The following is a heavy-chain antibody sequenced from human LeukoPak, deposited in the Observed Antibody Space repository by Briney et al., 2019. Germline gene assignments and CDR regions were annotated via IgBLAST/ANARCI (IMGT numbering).Heavy chain of an antibody. V-gene: IGHV4-59*01. J-gene: IGHJ4*02. Sequence: SETLSLTCTVSGGSTSSYYWSWIRQPPGKGLEWIGFIYYRGSTNYNPSLKSRVTISVDTSKNQFSLKLSSVTAADTAVYYCARGGYYDSSGYSKFDYWGQGTLVTVSS. CDR2: IYYRGST. D-gene: IGHD3-22*01. CDR1: GGSTSSYY. CDR3: ARGGYYDSSGYSKFDY.